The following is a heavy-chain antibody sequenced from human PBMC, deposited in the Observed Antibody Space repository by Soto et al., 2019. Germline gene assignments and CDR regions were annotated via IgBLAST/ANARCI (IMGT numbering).Heavy chain of an antibody. V-gene: IGHV4-31*03. J-gene: IGHJ4*02. CDR2: IYYSGST. CDR1: GGSISSGGYY. CDR3: ARGDDYESKNDY. D-gene: IGHD4-17*01. Sequence: PSETLSLTCTVSGGSISSGGYYWSRIRQHPGKGLEWIGYIYYSGSTYYNPSLKSRVTISVDTSKNQFSLKLSSVTAADTAVYYCARGDDYESKNDYWGQGTLVTVSS.